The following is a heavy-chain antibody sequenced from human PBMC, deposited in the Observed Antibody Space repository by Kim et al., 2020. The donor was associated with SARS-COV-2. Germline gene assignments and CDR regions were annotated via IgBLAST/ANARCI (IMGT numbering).Heavy chain of an antibody. D-gene: IGHD3-10*01. CDR3: AREVRRYGMDV. J-gene: IGHJ6*02. CDR2: IYYSGST. CDR1: GGSISSYY. Sequence: SETLSLTCTVSGGSISSYYWSWIRQPPGKGLEWIGYIYYSGSTNYNPSLKSRVTISVDTSKNQFSLKLSSVTAADTAVYYCAREVRRYGMDVWGQGTTVTVSS. V-gene: IGHV4-59*13.